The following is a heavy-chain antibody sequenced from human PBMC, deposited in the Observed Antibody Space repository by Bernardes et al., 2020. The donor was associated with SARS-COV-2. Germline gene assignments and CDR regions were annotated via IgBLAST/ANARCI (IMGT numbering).Heavy chain of an antibody. CDR2: ISGSGSET. CDR1: GFSFSIYA. Sequence: CGSLRLSCAASGFSFSIYAMSWVRQAPGKGLQWVSAISGSGSETHYADSVKGRFTISRDISKNTLYLQMNSLRVEDTAQYYCARSLGYFFYLGMDVWGQGTTVTVSS. CDR3: ARSLGYFFYLGMDV. J-gene: IGHJ6*02. D-gene: IGHD2-15*01. V-gene: IGHV3-23*01.